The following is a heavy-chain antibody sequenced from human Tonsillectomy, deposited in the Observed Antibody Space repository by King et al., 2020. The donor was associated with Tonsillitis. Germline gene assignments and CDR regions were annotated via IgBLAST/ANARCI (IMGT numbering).Heavy chain of an antibody. CDR2: IYSGVIST. Sequence: MSWVRQAPGKGREWVSVIYSGVISTYSADSVKGRFTISRDNSKNTLYLQMNSLRAEKTAGYYCARKNAFDIWGQGTMVTVSS. V-gene: IGHV3-23*03. J-gene: IGHJ3*02. CDR3: ARKNAFDI.